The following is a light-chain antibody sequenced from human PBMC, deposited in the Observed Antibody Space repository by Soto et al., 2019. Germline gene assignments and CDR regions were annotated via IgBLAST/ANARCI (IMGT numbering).Light chain of an antibody. CDR2: DAS. CDR3: QQYNTYLS. J-gene: IGKJ1*01. Sequence: DIPMTQSPSTLPASIGDRVTITCRASQSIGSWLAWYHQKPGKAPKLLIFDASTLESGVPSRFSGSGSGTELTLTISSLQPNDFATYYCQQYNTYLSFGQGTKVEIK. CDR1: QSIGSW. V-gene: IGKV1-5*01.